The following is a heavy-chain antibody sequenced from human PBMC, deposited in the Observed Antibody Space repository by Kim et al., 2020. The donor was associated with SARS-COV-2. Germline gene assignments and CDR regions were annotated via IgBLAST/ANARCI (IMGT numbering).Heavy chain of an antibody. CDR3: AKGKYYYGSGSYYKTKFDY. D-gene: IGHD3-10*01. V-gene: IGHV3-33*03. Sequence: GRFTISRDNSKNTLYLQMNSLRAEDTAVYYCAKGKYYYGSGSYYKTKFDYWGQGTLVTVSS. J-gene: IGHJ4*02.